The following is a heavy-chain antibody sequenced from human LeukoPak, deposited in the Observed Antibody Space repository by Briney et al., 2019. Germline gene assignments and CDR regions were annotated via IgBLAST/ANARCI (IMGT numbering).Heavy chain of an antibody. CDR1: GFTFSSHS. D-gene: IGHD5-24*01. CDR2: ISSSSSTI. J-gene: IGHJ3*02. Sequence: GGSLRLSCAASGFTFSSHSMNWVRQAPGKGLEWVSYISSSSSTIYYADSVKGRFTISRDNAKNSLYLQMNSLRAEDTAVYYCARGQAGDGYNNPPDAFDIWGQGTMVTVSS. V-gene: IGHV3-48*01. CDR3: ARGQAGDGYNNPPDAFDI.